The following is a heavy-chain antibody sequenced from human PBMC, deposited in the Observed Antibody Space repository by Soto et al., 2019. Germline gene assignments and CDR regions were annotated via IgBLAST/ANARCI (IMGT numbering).Heavy chain of an antibody. CDR1: GYIFSDYG. CDR3: AKRTSGTTWGESDY. Sequence: ASVKVSCKTSGYIFSDYGINWVRQAPGQGLEWMGWISGYSGNANLAQKFQGRVTMTTDKSTRTAYMELRRLRSDDTAVYYCAKRTSGTTWGESDYWGQGTLVTVSS. CDR2: ISGYSGNA. D-gene: IGHD4-17*01. J-gene: IGHJ4*02. V-gene: IGHV1-18*04.